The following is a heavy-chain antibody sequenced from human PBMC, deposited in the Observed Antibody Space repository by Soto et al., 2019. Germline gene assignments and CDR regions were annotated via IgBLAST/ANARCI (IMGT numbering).Heavy chain of an antibody. D-gene: IGHD1-26*01. Sequence: QVQVVESGGGVVQPGRSLRLSCAASGFTFSHYGIHWVGQAPGKGLEWLAVISYDGSNKHYADSVKGRFTVSRDNSKNTLYLQMNSLRAEDTAVYFCARYSGKYQGPIDYWGQGTLVTVSS. CDR1: GFTFSHYG. CDR2: ISYDGSNK. J-gene: IGHJ4*02. V-gene: IGHV3-30*03. CDR3: ARYSGKYQGPIDY.